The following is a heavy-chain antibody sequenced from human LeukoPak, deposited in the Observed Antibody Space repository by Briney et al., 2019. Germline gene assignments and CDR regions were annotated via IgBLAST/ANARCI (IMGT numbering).Heavy chain of an antibody. CDR3: ARDRTPAY. V-gene: IGHV4-34*01. J-gene: IGHJ4*02. CDR2: INHSGST. CDR1: GGSFSGYY. D-gene: IGHD1-14*01. Sequence: SETLSLTCAVYGGSFSGYYWSWIRQPPGKGLEWIGEINHSGSTNYNPSLKSRVTISVDTSKNQFSLKLSSVTAADTAVYYCARDRTPAYWGQGTLVTVSS.